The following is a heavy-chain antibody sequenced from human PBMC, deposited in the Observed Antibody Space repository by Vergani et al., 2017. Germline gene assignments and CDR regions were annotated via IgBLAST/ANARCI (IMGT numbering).Heavy chain of an antibody. Sequence: EVQLLESGGGLVQPGGSLRLSCAASGFTVSSNYMSWVRQAPGKGLEWVSVIYSGGSTYYADSVKGRFTISRDNSKNTLYLQMNSLRAEDTAVYYCARATFMIAAAGTRAFDIWGQGTMVTVSS. D-gene: IGHD6-13*01. CDR1: GFTVSSNY. CDR2: IYSGGST. J-gene: IGHJ3*02. V-gene: IGHV3-53*01. CDR3: ARATFMIAAAGTRAFDI.